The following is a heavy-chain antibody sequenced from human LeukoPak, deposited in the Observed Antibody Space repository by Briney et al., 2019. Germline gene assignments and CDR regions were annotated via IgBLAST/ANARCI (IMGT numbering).Heavy chain of an antibody. CDR3: ATRDFFDY. J-gene: IGHJ4*02. CDR2: IYSGGST. Sequence: TGGSLRLSCAASGFTVSSNYMNWVRQAPGKGLEWVSVIYSGGSTYYADSVKGRFTISRENSKNTLSLQMNTLRAEDTAVYYCATRDFFDYWGQGTLVTVSS. V-gene: IGHV3-53*01. CDR1: GFTVSSNY.